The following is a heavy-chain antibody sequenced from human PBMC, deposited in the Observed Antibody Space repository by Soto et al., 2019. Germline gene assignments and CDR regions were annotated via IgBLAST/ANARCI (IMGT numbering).Heavy chain of an antibody. D-gene: IGHD5-12*01. CDR3: ARDMATTPPYYCYYGMDX. J-gene: IGHJ6*02. Sequence: VSVKVSCKASGYTFTGYYMHWVRQAPGQGLEWMGWSNPNSGGTNYAHTFQGRVTMTRDTSISTAYMELSRLRSDDTAVYYCARDMATTPPYYCYYGMDXWGQGPSVPVS. CDR1: GYTFTGYY. V-gene: IGHV1-2*07. CDR2: SNPNSGGT.